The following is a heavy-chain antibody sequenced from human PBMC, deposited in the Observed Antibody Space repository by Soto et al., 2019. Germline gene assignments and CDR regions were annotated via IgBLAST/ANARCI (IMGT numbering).Heavy chain of an antibody. J-gene: IGHJ4*02. D-gene: IGHD2-15*01. CDR3: AGGQYYFDY. CDR2: ISYDGSNK. V-gene: IGHV3-30*03. CDR1: GFPFSSYG. Sequence: QVPLVESGGGVVQPGRSLRLSCAASGFPFSSYGMHCVRQAPGKGLEWVAHISYDGSNKHYTDSVKGRFTISRDNSKNMLYLQMSSLRAEDTAVYYCAGGQYYFDYCGQGTRVSVSS.